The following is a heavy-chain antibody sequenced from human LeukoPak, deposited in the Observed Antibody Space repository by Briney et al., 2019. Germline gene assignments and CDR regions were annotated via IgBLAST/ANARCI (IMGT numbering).Heavy chain of an antibody. CDR2: INNDARNK. Sequence: PGGSLRLSCAASGFTFSSYWMHWVRQAPGKWLEWVAFINNDARNKYFADSVKGRFTISRDNSKNIVSLQMNSLRADDSALYYCARDLSWGFDYWGQGTLVTVSS. CDR1: GFTFSSYW. CDR3: ARDLSWGFDY. D-gene: IGHD7-27*01. V-gene: IGHV3-30*02. J-gene: IGHJ4*01.